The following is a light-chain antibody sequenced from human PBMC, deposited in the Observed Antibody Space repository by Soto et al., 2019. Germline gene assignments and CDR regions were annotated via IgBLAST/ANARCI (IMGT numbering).Light chain of an antibody. CDR2: VEGSGSY. CDR3: ETWDSNIWV. J-gene: IGLJ3*02. Sequence: QSVLTQSSSASASLGSSVKLTCTLSSGHSSYIIAWHQQQPGKAPRYLMKVEGSGSYNKGSGVPDRFSGSSSGADRYLTISNLQFEDEADYFCETWDSNIWVFGGGTKLTVL. V-gene: IGLV4-60*02. CDR1: SGHSSYI.